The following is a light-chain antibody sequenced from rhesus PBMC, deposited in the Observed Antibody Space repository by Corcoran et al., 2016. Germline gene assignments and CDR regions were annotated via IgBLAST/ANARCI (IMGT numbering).Light chain of an antibody. V-gene: IGKV1-74*01. Sequence: DIQMTQSPSSLSASVGDRVTITCRASENVNNYLNWYQQKPGKAPKLLIYSTSTLESGVPSRFSGSGSVTDYILTITNLQPEDFATYYCQQGYNTPWTFGQGTKVEIK. CDR1: ENVNNY. CDR2: STS. J-gene: IGKJ1*01. CDR3: QQGYNTPWT.